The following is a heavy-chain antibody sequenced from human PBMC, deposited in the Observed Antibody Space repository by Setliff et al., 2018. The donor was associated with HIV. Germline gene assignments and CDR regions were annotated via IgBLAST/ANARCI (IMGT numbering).Heavy chain of an antibody. CDR1: GFPFSTYW. D-gene: IGHD4-4*01. V-gene: IGHV3-7*01. CDR3: ARVVGSNLFQYYFYMDV. CDR2: IRQDGGQK. Sequence: GGSLRLSCAASGFPFSTYWMSWVRQAPGKGLEWVANIRQDGGQKYYVDSVKGRFTVSRDNAKSSLYLQMNSLRAEDTAVYYCARVVGSNLFQYYFYMDVWGKGTT. J-gene: IGHJ6*03.